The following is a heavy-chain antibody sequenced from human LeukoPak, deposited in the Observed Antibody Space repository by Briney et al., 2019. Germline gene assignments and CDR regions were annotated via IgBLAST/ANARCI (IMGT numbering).Heavy chain of an antibody. V-gene: IGHV1-8*01. D-gene: IGHD3-22*01. J-gene: IGHJ4*02. CDR2: MNPNSGNT. CDR3: GYDSSGSAIDY. CDR1: GYTFTSYD. Sequence: ASVKVSCKASGYTFTSYDINWERHATGQGLEWMGWMNPNSGNTGYAQKFQGRVTMTTDTSTSTAYMELRSLRSDDTAVYYCGYDSSGSAIDYWGQGTLVTVSS.